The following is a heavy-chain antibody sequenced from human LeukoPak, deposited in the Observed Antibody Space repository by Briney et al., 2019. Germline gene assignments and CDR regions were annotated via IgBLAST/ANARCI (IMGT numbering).Heavy chain of an antibody. CDR2: ISDSGGST. CDR3: AKANSASCYARSDY. V-gene: IGHV3-23*01. J-gene: IGHJ4*02. D-gene: IGHD2-2*01. CDR1: GFTFRSHS. Sequence: GGSLRLSCAASGFTFRSHSMNWVRQAPGKGLEWVSVISDSGGSTYYADSVKGRFTISRDNSKNTLYLQMNSLRAEDTALYYCAKANSASCYARSDYWGQGTLVTVSS.